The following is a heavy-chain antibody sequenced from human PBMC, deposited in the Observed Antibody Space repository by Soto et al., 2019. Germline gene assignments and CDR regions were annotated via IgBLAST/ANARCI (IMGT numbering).Heavy chain of an antibody. CDR1: GGSFSGYY. CDR2: INHSGST. Sequence: SETLSLTCAVYGGSFSGYYWSWIRQPPGKGLEWIGEINHSGSTNYNPSLKSRVTISVDTSKNQFSLKLSSVTAADTAVYYCARRRSITTIAVVITTYFDYWGQGTLVTVSS. CDR3: ARRRSITTIAVVITTYFDY. D-gene: IGHD3-22*01. J-gene: IGHJ4*02. V-gene: IGHV4-34*01.